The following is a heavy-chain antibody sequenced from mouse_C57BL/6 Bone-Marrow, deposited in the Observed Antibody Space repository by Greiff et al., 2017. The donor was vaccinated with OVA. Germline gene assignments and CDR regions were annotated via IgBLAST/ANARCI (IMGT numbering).Heavy chain of an antibody. D-gene: IGHD1-1*01. CDR2: IDPETGGT. Sequence: VQLQQSGAELVRPGASVTLSCKASGYTFTDYEMHWVKQTPVHGLEWIGAIDPETGGTAYNQKFKGKAILTADKSSSTAYMELRSLTSEDAAVYYCTRAHYGSSLDVGGTGTTVTVSS. J-gene: IGHJ1*03. CDR1: GYTFTDYE. CDR3: TRAHYGSSLDV. V-gene: IGHV1-15*01.